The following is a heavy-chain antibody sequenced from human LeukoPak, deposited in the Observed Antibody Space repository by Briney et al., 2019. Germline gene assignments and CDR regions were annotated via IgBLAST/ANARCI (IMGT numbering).Heavy chain of an antibody. CDR1: GFTFSSYW. Sequence: GGSLRLSCAASGFTFSSYWMSWVRQAPGKGLEWVANIKQDGSEKYYVDSVRGRFTISRDNSKNTLYLQMNSLRAEDTAVYYCARDTVVRGVNTHDAFDIWGQGTMVTVSS. V-gene: IGHV3-7*03. D-gene: IGHD3-10*01. J-gene: IGHJ3*02. CDR3: ARDTVVRGVNTHDAFDI. CDR2: IKQDGSEK.